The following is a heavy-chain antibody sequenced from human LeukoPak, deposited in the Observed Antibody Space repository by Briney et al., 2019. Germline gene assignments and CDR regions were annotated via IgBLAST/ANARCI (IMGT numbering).Heavy chain of an antibody. CDR2: ISSSSSYI. CDR3: ARDTEVVPADIPAYYYYGMDV. D-gene: IGHD2-2*01. J-gene: IGHJ6*02. CDR1: GPTVSSYC. V-gene: IGHV3-21*01. Sequence: GGSLSPSWPLSGPTVSSYCTDCVRLAAGEWRGWVSSISSSSSYIYSADSVKGGFTTSRDNAKNSLYLQMNSLRDEDTAVYYCARDTEVVPADIPAYYYYGMDVWGQGTTVTVSS.